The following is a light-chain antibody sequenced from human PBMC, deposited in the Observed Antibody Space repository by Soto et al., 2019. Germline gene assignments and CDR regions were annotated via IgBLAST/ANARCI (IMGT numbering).Light chain of an antibody. CDR2: GAS. V-gene: IGKV3-20*01. CDR1: QSVSSSY. CDR3: QQYGSSPPT. J-gene: IGKJ1*01. Sequence: EIVLTQSPGTLSLSPGERATLSCRASQSVSSSYLAWYQQKPGQAPRLLIYGASSRATGIPDRFSGSGSGTDLTLTISRLEPEDFAVYSCQQYGSSPPTFGQGTKVEIK.